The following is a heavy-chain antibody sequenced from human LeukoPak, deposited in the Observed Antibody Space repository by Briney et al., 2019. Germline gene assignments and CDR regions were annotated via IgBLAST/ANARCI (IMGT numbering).Heavy chain of an antibody. CDR3: ARDRVAMDDNDAFDI. CDR2: INPNSGGT. D-gene: IGHD2-21*01. CDR1: GYIFTAYY. Sequence: ASVKVSCKASGYIFTAYYMYWVRQAPGQGLEWMGWINPNSGGTNYAQKFQGRVTMTTDTSISTAYMELSRLRSDDTAVYYCARDRVAMDDNDAFDIWGQGTMVTVSS. V-gene: IGHV1-2*02. J-gene: IGHJ3*02.